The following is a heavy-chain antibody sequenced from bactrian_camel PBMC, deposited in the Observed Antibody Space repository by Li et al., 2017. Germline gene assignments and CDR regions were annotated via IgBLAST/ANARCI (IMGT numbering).Heavy chain of an antibody. V-gene: IGHV3S53*01. D-gene: IGHD4*01. CDR1: GFTYSSWC. Sequence: HVQLVESGGGLVQFGGSLRLSCAASGFTYSSWCMGWVRQAPGKKREGVATILSDGSTTYGDSVKGRFTISRDNAKNTVYLQMNSLKPEDTAMYYCAADRCRDYSDLVNPNEYNYWGQGTQVTVS. CDR3: AADRCRDYSDLVNPNEYNY. J-gene: IGHJ4*01. CDR2: ILSDGST.